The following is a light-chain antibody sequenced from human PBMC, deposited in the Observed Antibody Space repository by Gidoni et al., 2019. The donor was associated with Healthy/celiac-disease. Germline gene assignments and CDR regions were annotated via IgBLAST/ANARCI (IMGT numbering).Light chain of an antibody. CDR2: GAS. Sequence: EIVMTQSPATLSVSPGERATLSCRASQSVSSNLAWYQQTPGQAPRLLIYGASTRATGIPARLSGSGSGTEFTLTISSLQSEDFAVYYCQQYSNWPLTFGGGTKVEIK. V-gene: IGKV3-15*01. CDR3: QQYSNWPLT. J-gene: IGKJ4*01. CDR1: QSVSSN.